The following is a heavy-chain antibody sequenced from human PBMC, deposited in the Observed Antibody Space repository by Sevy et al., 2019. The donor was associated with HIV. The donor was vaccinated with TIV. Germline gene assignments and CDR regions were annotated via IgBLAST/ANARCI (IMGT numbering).Heavy chain of an antibody. CDR2: IIHSGST. CDR1: GESFSGYY. V-gene: IGHV4-34*01. Sequence: SETLSLTCAVYGESFSGYYWSWIRQPPGKGLEWIGEIIHSGSTNYNPSLKSRVTISVDTSKNQFPLKLSSVTAADTAVYYCARGLSEFYYWGQGTLVTVSS. CDR3: ARGLSEFYY. J-gene: IGHJ4*02.